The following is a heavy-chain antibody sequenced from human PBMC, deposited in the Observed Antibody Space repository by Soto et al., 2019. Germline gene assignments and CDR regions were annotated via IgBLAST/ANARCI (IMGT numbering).Heavy chain of an antibody. CDR1: GYTFFSYG. V-gene: IGHV1-18*01. Sequence: QVKLEQSGAEVKKPGASVKVSCKASGYTFFSYGITWVRQAPGQGLEWMGWVSGYNGHTNYAQKFQGRDTMTRDISTTTAYTALRNLGSDDTAVYYCARLVGPTSSDNWFDPWGQGTLVTVSS. CDR3: ARLVGPTSSDNWFDP. D-gene: IGHD1-26*01. CDR2: VSGYNGHT. J-gene: IGHJ5*02.